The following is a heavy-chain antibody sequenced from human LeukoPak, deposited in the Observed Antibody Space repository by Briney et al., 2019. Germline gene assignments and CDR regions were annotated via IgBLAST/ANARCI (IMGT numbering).Heavy chain of an antibody. D-gene: IGHD1-14*01. CDR3: AKQTYNTGYYDH. CDR1: GFTFSSYG. CDR2: ILYDGTNR. Sequence: PGGSLRLSCAASGFTFSSYGMHWVRQAPGKGLEWVAVILYDGTNRNYADSVKGRFTISRDNSKNTLYLQMDSLRVEDMAVYYCAKQTYNTGYYDHWGQGTLVTVSS. J-gene: IGHJ4*02. V-gene: IGHV3-30*18.